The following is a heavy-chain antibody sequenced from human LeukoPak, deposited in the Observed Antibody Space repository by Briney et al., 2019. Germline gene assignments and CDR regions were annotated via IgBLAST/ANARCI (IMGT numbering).Heavy chain of an antibody. CDR1: GFTFSTYA. J-gene: IGHJ4*02. CDR3: ARRTKGSSGGYFDY. D-gene: IGHD1-26*01. CDR2: ISDSGGNT. Sequence: GGSLRLSCAASGFTFSTYAMIWVRQAPGRGLEWVSTISDSGGNTYYADSVKGRFTISRDNSKNTLHVQMNSLRAEDTAVYYCARRTKGSSGGYFDYWGQGTLVAVYS. V-gene: IGHV3-23*01.